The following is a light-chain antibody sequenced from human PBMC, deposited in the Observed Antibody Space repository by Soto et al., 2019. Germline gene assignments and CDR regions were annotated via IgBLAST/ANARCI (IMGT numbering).Light chain of an antibody. Sequence: QSVLTQPASVSGSPGQSITISCTGTSSDVGGYNYVSWYQQHPGKAPKLMIYEVSNRPSGVSNRFSGSKSGNTASLTISGLQAEDEADYYCSSYTSSSTLVVFGRGTKLTVL. J-gene: IGLJ2*01. CDR3: SSYTSSSTLVV. CDR2: EVS. CDR1: SSDVGGYNY. V-gene: IGLV2-14*01.